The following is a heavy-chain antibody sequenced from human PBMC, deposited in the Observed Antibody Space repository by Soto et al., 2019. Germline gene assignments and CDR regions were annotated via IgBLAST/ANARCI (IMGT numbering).Heavy chain of an antibody. CDR1: GGSISSYY. V-gene: IGHV4-4*07. J-gene: IGHJ6*02. CDR3: ARDGHASNYDFWSGYYPRYYYYYGMDV. CDR2: IYTSGST. D-gene: IGHD3-3*01. Sequence: SETLSLTCTVSGGSISSYYWSWIRQPAGKGLEWIGRIYTSGSTNYNPSLKSRVTMSVDTSKNQFSLKLSSVTAADTAVYYCARDGHASNYDFWSGYYPRYYYYYGMDVWGQGTTVTVSS.